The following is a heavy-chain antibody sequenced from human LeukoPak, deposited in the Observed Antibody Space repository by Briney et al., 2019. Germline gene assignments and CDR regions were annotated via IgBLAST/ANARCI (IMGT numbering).Heavy chain of an antibody. V-gene: IGHV4-34*01. J-gene: IGHJ5*02. CDR1: GGSFSGYY. CDR3: ARGSRITMLVRGSWFDP. CDR2: INHSGST. D-gene: IGHD3-22*01. Sequence: SETLSLTCAVYGGSFSGYYWSWIRQPPGKGLEWIGEINHSGSTNYNPSLKSRVTISVDTSKNQFSLKLSSVTAADTAVYYCARGSRITMLVRGSWFDPWRQGTLVTVSS.